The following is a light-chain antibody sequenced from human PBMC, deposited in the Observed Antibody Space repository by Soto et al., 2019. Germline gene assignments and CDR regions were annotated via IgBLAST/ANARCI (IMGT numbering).Light chain of an antibody. J-gene: IGLJ1*01. V-gene: IGLV2-11*01. Sequence: QSALTQPRSVSGSPGQSVTISCTGTSSDDGGYNFVSWYQQHPGKGPKLIIYDVSARPSGVPDRFSGSKSGITASLTISGLQAEDEADYYCCSYAGSDIYVLGTGTKVTVL. CDR2: DVS. CDR3: CSYAGSDIYV. CDR1: SSDDGGYNF.